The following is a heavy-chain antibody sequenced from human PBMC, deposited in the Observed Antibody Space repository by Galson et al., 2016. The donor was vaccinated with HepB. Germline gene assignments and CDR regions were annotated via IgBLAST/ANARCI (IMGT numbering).Heavy chain of an antibody. CDR1: GFSFSNNEAG. CDR3: AHSSAALRYFDWLLGAFDP. D-gene: IGHD3-9*01. Sequence: PALVKPTQTLTLTCTFSGFSFSNNEAGVGWIRQPPGKALEWLALIYWNDDKRYSPSLENRLTIIKGTSKNQVVLTMSNMDPEDTATYYCAHSSAALRYFDWLLGAFDPWGQGIVVTVSS. J-gene: IGHJ5*02. CDR2: IYWNDDK. V-gene: IGHV2-5*01.